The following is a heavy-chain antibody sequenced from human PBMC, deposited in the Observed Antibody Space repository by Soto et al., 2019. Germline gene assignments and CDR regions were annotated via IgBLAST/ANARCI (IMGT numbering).Heavy chain of an antibody. D-gene: IGHD2-8*02. J-gene: IGHJ6*02. CDR3: VKDWTGKNCPCMDV. Sequence: VQLLESGGGLVQPGGSLRVSCAASGFTFSNYAMSWVRQAQGKGLEWVSTIGGSDDKTYYAASVKARFTISRDNSRNTLYLQMYSLRAEDTAVYYCVKDWTGKNCPCMDVWGQGTTVTVSS. CDR2: IGGSDDKT. CDR1: GFTFSNYA. V-gene: IGHV3-23*01.